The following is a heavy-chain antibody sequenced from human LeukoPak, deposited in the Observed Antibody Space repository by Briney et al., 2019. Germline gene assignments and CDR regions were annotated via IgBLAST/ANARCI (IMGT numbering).Heavy chain of an antibody. D-gene: IGHD3-22*01. V-gene: IGHV3-21*01. CDR2: ISSSSSYI. Sequence: GGSLRLSCAASGFTFSSYGMNWVRQAPGKGLEWVSSISSSSSYIYYADSVKGRFTISRDNAKNSLYLQMNSLRAEDTAVYYCALDYYDSSGYYRNWGQGTMVTVSS. CDR1: GFTFSSYG. CDR3: ALDYYDSSGYYRN. J-gene: IGHJ3*01.